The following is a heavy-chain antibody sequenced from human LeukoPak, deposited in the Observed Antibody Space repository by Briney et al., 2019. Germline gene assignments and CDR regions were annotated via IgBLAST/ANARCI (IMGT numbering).Heavy chain of an antibody. CDR3: AREMVGAIYFDY. Sequence: GGSLGLSCAASGFTFSSYAMHWVRQAPGKGLEWVAVISYDGSNKYYADSVKGRFTISRDNSKNTLYLQMNSLRPDDTAVYYCAREMVGAIYFDYWGQGTLVTVSS. CDR1: GFTFSSYA. CDR2: ISYDGSNK. D-gene: IGHD1-26*01. V-gene: IGHV3-30-3*01. J-gene: IGHJ4*02.